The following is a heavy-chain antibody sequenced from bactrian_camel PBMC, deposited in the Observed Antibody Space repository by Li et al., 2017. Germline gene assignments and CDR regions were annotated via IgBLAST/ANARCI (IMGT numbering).Heavy chain of an antibody. CDR2: IDSDGIA. Sequence: DVQLVESGGGSVEAGGSLRLSCVASGSSTNSAYMGWFRQAPGKEREGVAAIDSDGIASYADSVKGRFTISKDNARHTLYLQMNSLKPEDIAMYYCAASQDVRSWYCPPSRLLSENYRGQGTQVTVS. J-gene: IGHJ4*01. CDR1: GSSTNSAY. D-gene: IGHD6*01. CDR3: AASQDVRSWYCPPSRLLSENY. V-gene: IGHV3S22*01.